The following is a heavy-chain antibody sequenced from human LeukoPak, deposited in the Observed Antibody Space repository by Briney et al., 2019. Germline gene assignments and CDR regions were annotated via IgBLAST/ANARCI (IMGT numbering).Heavy chain of an antibody. CDR3: ARVTTVTTSFHFDY. J-gene: IGHJ4*02. D-gene: IGHD4-17*01. CDR1: GGSISSGGYY. Sequence: SETLSLTCTVSGGSISSGGYYWSWIRQPPGEGLEWIGYIYYSGSTYYHPSLKSRVTISLDTSKNQFSLKLSSVTAADTAAYYCARVTTVTTSFHFDYWGQGTLVTVSS. V-gene: IGHV4-30-4*01. CDR2: IYYSGST.